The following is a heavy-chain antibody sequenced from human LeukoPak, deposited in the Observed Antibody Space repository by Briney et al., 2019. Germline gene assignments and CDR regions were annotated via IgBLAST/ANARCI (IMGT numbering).Heavy chain of an antibody. CDR1: GFTFSIYA. CDR3: AKDRPNYYGSNGHYYRRDGDY. CDR2: ITSSGDGT. D-gene: IGHD3-22*01. V-gene: IGHV3-23*01. Sequence: GGSLRLSCAASGFTFSIYAMSWVRQAPGKGLQWVSSITSSGDGTYYADSVKGRFTISRDNSENMLYLQMSSLRVEDTAVYFCAKDRPNYYGSNGHYYRRDGDYWGQGTLVTVSS. J-gene: IGHJ4*02.